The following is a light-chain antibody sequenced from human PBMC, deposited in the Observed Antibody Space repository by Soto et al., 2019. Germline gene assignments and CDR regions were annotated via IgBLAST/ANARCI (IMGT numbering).Light chain of an antibody. CDR3: QHRSDWPPICT. CDR2: DAS. Sequence: EVVLTQSPATLSLFPGESATLSCRASETISNQLAWYQQKPGQAPRLLMYDASHRVTGIPARFSGSGSGTDFTLIISSLEPADFAVYYCQHRSDWPPICTFGQGTKVDLK. V-gene: IGKV3-11*01. J-gene: IGKJ2*02. CDR1: ETISNQ.